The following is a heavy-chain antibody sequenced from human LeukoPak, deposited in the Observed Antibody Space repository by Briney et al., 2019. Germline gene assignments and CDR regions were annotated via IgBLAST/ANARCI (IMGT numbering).Heavy chain of an antibody. Sequence: GGSLRLSCAASGFTFSSYSMNWVRQAPGKGLEWVSSISSSSSYIYYADSVKGRFTISRDNAKNSLYLQMNSLRAEDTAVYYCAKDGGDPESLDYWGQGTLVTVSS. CDR3: AKDGGDPESLDY. J-gene: IGHJ4*02. D-gene: IGHD2-21*02. V-gene: IGHV3-21*01. CDR1: GFTFSSYS. CDR2: ISSSSSYI.